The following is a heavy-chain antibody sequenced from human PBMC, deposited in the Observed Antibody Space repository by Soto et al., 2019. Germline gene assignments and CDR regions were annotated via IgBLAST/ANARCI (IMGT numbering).Heavy chain of an antibody. J-gene: IGHJ4*02. CDR1: GGSISGYY. Sequence: QVQLQESGPGLVKPSETLSLTCTVSGGSISGYYWSWIRQPPGKGLEWIGYIYYSTNYNPSLKSRVTISVDTSTNQLSLKLTSVTAADTVVYYCARTSPVAGGFDYWGQGTLVTVSS. D-gene: IGHD6-19*01. CDR2: IYYST. V-gene: IGHV4-59*01. CDR3: ARTSPVAGGFDY.